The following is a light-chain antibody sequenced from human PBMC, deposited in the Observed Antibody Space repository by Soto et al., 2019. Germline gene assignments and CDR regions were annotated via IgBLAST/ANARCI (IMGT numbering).Light chain of an antibody. J-gene: IGLJ3*02. CDR3: AAWDDSLSGPV. Sequence: QAVLTQPPSMSGTPGQRVTISCSGGSSNIGSNSVNWYQHLPGTTPKVLIYSNVQRLSGVPDRFSGSKSGTSAALAIRGLQSEDEADYYCAAWDDSLSGPVFGGGTKLTVL. V-gene: IGLV1-44*01. CDR1: SSNIGSNS. CDR2: SNV.